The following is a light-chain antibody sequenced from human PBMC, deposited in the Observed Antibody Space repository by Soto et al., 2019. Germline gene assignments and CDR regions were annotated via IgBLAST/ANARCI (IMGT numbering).Light chain of an antibody. J-gene: IGLJ2*01. CDR2: DVS. Sequence: QSVLTQPASVSGSHGQSITISCTGTSSDVGGYNYVSWYQQHPGKAPKLMIYDVSNRPSGVSNRFSGSKSGNTASLTISGLQAEDEADYYCSSYTSSSTLGLVFGGGTKLTVL. CDR1: SSDVGGYNY. CDR3: SSYTSSSTLGLV. V-gene: IGLV2-14*01.